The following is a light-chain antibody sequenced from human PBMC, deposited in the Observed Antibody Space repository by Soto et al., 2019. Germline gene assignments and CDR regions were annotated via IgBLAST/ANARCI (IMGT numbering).Light chain of an antibody. CDR3: CSYAGSSLV. CDR2: EGS. Sequence: QSALTQPASVSGSPGQSITISCTGTSSDIGTYNLVSWYQQHPGKAPKLMIYEGSERPSGVSNRFSGSKSGNTASLTISGLQAEDEADYYCCSYAGSSLVFGGGTKVTVL. CDR1: SSDIGTYNL. V-gene: IGLV2-23*01. J-gene: IGLJ2*01.